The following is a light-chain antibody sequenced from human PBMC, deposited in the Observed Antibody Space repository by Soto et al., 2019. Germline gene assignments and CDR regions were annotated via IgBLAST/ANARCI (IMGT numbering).Light chain of an antibody. CDR2: WAS. V-gene: IGKV4-1*01. CDR1: QSVLYSSTSKNY. Sequence: IVVTTSPDSLTLSLGERAIINCTSSQSVLYSSTSKNYLAWYQHKHGKPPKLLIHWASIRESGVPDRFSGSGSGADFTLTSSSLQAEDVAVYDCQQYYGIPYTFGQGNQLPI. CDR3: QQYYGIPYT. J-gene: IGKJ2*01.